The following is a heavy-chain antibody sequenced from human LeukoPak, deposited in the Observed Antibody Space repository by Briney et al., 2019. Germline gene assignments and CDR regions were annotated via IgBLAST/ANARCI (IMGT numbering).Heavy chain of an antibody. CDR1: GFTFSSYE. V-gene: IGHV3-48*03. D-gene: IGHD2-2*01. CDR2: ISSSGSTI. CDR3: VLGTSRSLVPAAAFDI. J-gene: IGHJ3*02. Sequence: QPGGSLRLSCAASGFTFSSYEMNWVRQAPGEGLEWVSYISSSGSTIYYADSVKGRFTISRDSAKNSLYLQMNSLRAEDTAVYYCVLGTSRSLVPAAAFDIWGQGTMVTVSS.